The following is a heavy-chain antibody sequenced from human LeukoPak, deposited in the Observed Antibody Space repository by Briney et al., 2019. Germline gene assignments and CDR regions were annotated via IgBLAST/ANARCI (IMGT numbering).Heavy chain of an antibody. J-gene: IGHJ4*02. Sequence: PGGSLRLSCAVSGFIVSSNYMNWVRQAPGKGLEWVSVVYSDDTTYYADSVKGRFTISRDNSKNTLYLQMNNLRAEDTAVYYCARGGGYYAIDYWGQGTLVTVSS. V-gene: IGHV3-53*01. D-gene: IGHD1-26*01. CDR2: VYSDDTT. CDR1: GFIVSSNY. CDR3: ARGGGYYAIDY.